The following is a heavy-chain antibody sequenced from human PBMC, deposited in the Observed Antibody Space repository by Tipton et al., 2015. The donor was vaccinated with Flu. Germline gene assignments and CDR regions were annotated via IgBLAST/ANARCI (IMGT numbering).Heavy chain of an antibody. V-gene: IGHV4-4*07. CDR3: ARSVTYYYDSSGSTFDY. Sequence: LRLSCTVSGGSISSYYWSWIRQPAGKGLEWIGRIYSSGSTSYNPSLKSRVTMSADTAENQFSLRLSSVTAADTAVYYCARSVTYYYDSSGSTFDYWGQGTLVTVSS. J-gene: IGHJ4*02. CDR1: GGSISSYY. CDR2: IYSSGST. D-gene: IGHD6-19*01.